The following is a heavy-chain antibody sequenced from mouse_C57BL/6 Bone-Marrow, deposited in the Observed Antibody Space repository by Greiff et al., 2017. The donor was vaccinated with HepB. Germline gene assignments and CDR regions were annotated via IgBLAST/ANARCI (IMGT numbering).Heavy chain of an antibody. J-gene: IGHJ1*03. D-gene: IGHD1-1*01. V-gene: IGHV2-5*01. CDR3: ANDYCGSSPWYFDV. CDR2: IWRGGST. Sequence: VQVVESGPGLVQPSQSLSITCTVSGFSLTSYGVHWVRQSPGKGLEWLGVIWRGGSTDYNAAFMSRLSITKDNSKSQVFFKMNSLQADDTAIYYCANDYCGSSPWYFDVWGTGTTVTVSS. CDR1: GFSLTSYG.